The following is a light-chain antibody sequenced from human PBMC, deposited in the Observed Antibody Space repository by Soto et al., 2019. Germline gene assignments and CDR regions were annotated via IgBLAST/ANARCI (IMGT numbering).Light chain of an antibody. Sequence: DIQMTQSPSTLSGSVGDRVTITCRASQTISSWLAWYQQKPGKAPKLLIYHASNLESGVPSRFSGSGSGTEFTLTISSLQPDDFATYYCQQYNSYSGKFGQGTKVDIK. V-gene: IGKV1-5*01. CDR2: HAS. CDR1: QTISSW. CDR3: QQYNSYSGK. J-gene: IGKJ1*01.